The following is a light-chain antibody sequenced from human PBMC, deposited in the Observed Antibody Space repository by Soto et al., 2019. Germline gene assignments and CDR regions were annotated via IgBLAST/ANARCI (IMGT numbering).Light chain of an antibody. CDR3: QHYNSYSEA. CDR2: KAY. V-gene: IGKV1-5*03. J-gene: IGKJ1*01. CDR1: QTISSW. Sequence: DIQMTQSPSTLSGSVGHSVTITCRASQTISSWLAWYQQKPGKSPKLLIYKAYTLKSGVTSRFSGSGSGTEFTLTISSLQPDDFATYYCQHYNSYSEAFGQGTKVDIK.